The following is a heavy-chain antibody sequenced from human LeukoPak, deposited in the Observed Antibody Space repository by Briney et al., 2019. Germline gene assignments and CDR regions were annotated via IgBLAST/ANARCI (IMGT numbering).Heavy chain of an antibody. D-gene: IGHD1-26*01. V-gene: IGHV3-21*03. Sequence: TGGSLRLSCAASGFTFSSYSMSWVRQAPGKGLEWVSSISSSSTYRYYAASVKGRFTIPRDNAKNSLYLQMNCLRAEDTALYYCARGRYSGSYLLDYWGQGTLVTVSS. CDR3: ARGRYSGSYLLDY. CDR2: ISSSSTYR. J-gene: IGHJ4*02. CDR1: GFTFSSYS.